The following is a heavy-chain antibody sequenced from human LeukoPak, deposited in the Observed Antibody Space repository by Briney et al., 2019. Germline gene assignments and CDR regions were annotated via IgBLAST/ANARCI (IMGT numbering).Heavy chain of an antibody. CDR1: GFTFSSYA. J-gene: IGHJ4*02. CDR2: ISYDGSNK. D-gene: IGHD4-23*01. Sequence: GGSLRLSCAASGFTFSSYAMHWVRQAPGKGLEWVAVISYDGSNKYYADSVKGRFTISRDNSKNTLYLQMNSLRAEDTAVYYCAREPLTTVVNPHFDYWGQGTLVTVSS. CDR3: AREPLTTVVNPHFDY. V-gene: IGHV3-30-3*01.